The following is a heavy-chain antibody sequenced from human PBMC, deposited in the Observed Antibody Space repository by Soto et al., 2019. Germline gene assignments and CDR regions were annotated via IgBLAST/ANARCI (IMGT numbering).Heavy chain of an antibody. D-gene: IGHD1-26*01. CDR1: GGSISSGGYS. V-gene: IGHV4-30-2*01. Sequence: PSETLSLTCAVSGGSISSGGYSWSWIRQPPGKGLEWIGYIYHSGSTYYNPSLKSRVTISVDTSTSTVYMELSSLRSEDTAVYYCARAAGAISDAFDIWGQGTMVTVSS. CDR3: ARAAGAISDAFDI. J-gene: IGHJ3*02. CDR2: IYHSGST.